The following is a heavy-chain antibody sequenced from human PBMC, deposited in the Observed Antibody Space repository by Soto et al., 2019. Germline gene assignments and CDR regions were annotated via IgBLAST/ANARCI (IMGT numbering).Heavy chain of an antibody. CDR3: AKEGGRVFDIDY. J-gene: IGHJ4*02. CDR2: ISGSGGST. CDR1: AFTFSSYS. Sequence: GGSLRLSCAASAFTFSSYSMSWVRQAPGKGLEWVSAISGSGGSTYYADSVKGRFTISRDNSKNTLYLQMNSVRAEDTAAYYCAKEGGRVFDIDYWGQGTLVTVSS. V-gene: IGHV3-23*01. D-gene: IGHD6-13*01.